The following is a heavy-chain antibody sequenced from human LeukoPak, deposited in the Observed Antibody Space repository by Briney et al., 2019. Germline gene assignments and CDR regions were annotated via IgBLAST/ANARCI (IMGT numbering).Heavy chain of an antibody. V-gene: IGHV1-69*13. CDR2: IIPIFGTA. CDR3: ARFIMVRGAEYYFDY. D-gene: IGHD3-10*01. CDR1: GGTFSSYA. Sequence: GASVKVSCKASGGTFSSYAISWVRQAPGQGLEWMGGIIPIFGTANYAQKFQARVTITADESTSTAYMELSSLRSEDTAVYYCARFIMVRGAEYYFDYWGQGTLVTVSS. J-gene: IGHJ4*02.